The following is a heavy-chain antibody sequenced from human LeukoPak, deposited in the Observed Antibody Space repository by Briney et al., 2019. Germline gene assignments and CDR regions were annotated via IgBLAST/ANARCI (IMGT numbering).Heavy chain of an antibody. J-gene: IGHJ4*02. D-gene: IGHD1-14*01. CDR2: IPSDGTNK. CDR1: GFTFSSYA. CDR3: ARGEYNGFDY. V-gene: IGHV3-30-3*01. Sequence: PGRSLRLSCAASGFTFSSYAMHWVRQAPGKGLEWVALIPSDGTNKYYADSVKGRFTISRDNSKNTLYLRMNSLRAEDTALYYCARGEYNGFDYWGQGTVVSVSS.